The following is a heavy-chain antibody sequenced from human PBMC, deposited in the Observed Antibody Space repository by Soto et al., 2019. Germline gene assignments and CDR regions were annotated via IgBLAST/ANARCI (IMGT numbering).Heavy chain of an antibody. CDR2: IVVGSGNT. Sequence: SVKVACKSSSATLPSSAVQWVRQARGQRLEWIGWIVVGSGNTNYAQKFQERVTITRDMSTSTAYMELSSLRSEDTAVYYCAAAEITDDAFDIWG. V-gene: IGHV1-58*01. CDR1: SATLPSSA. D-gene: IGHD3-10*01. J-gene: IGHJ3*02. CDR3: AAAEITDDAFDI.